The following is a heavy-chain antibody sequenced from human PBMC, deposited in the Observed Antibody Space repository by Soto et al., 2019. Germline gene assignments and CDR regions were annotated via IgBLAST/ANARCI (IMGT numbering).Heavy chain of an antibody. V-gene: IGHV1-8*01. CDR3: ARGLSYDFWSGYYLNFDY. J-gene: IGHJ4*02. D-gene: IGHD3-3*01. Sequence: ASVKVSCKASGYTFTSYDINWVRQATGQGLEWMGWMNPNSGNTGYAQKLQSRVTMTRNTSISTAYIELSSLRSEDTAVYYCARGLSYDFWSGYYLNFDYWGQGTLVTVSS. CDR2: MNPNSGNT. CDR1: GYTFTSYD.